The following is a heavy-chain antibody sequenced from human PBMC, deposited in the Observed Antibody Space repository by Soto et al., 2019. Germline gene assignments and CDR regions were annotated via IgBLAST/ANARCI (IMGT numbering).Heavy chain of an antibody. J-gene: IGHJ4*02. CDR1: GYTLTELS. CDR2: FDPEDGET. CDR3: ATDHRSGYYLSFDY. D-gene: IGHD3-22*01. Sequence: ASVKVYCKVSGYTLTELSMHWVRQAPGKGLEWMGGFDPEDGETIYAQKFQGRVTMTEDTSTDTAYMELSSLRSEDTAVYYCATDHRSGYYLSFDYWGQGTLVTVSS. V-gene: IGHV1-24*01.